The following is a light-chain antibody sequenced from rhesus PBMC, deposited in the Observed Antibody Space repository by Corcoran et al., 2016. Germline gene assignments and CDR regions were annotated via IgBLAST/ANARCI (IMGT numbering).Light chain of an antibody. CDR1: QDIHTS. J-gene: IGKJ2*01. CDR3: QQYNESPYS. Sequence: DIQMTQFPSSLSASVGDRVTITCRASQDIHTSLSWYQQKPGKAPKPLIYSASRLEPGVPSRFRGRKSGADYSLTISSLQPEDIATYYCQQYNESPYSFGQGTKVEIK. V-gene: IGKV1-66*01. CDR2: SAS.